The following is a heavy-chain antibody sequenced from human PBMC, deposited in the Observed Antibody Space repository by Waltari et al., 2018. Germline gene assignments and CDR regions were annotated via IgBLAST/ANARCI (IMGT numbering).Heavy chain of an antibody. V-gene: IGHV4-4*07. CDR2: IYTSGST. D-gene: IGHD1-26*01. CDR1: GGSISSYY. Sequence: QVQLQESGPGLVKPSETLSLTCTVSGGSISSYYLSWIRPPAGKGLEWIGRIYTSGSTNYNPSLKSRVTMSVDTSKNQFSLKLSSVTAADTAVYYCARESGYHYYSGSTGPQEPFDYWGQGTLVTVSS. J-gene: IGHJ4*02. CDR3: ARESGYHYYSGSTGPQEPFDY.